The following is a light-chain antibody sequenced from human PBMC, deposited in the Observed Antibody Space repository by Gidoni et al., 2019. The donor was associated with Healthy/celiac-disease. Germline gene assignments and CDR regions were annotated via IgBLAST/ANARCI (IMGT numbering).Light chain of an antibody. CDR1: PSVSSSY. J-gene: IGKJ4*01. Sequence: EIVLTQSPGTLSLSPGERATLSCRASPSVSSSYLAWYQQKPGQAPRLLIYGASSRATGIPDRFSGSGSGTDFTLTISRLEPEDFAVYYCQQYGSSSLTFXGXTKVEIK. CDR2: GAS. CDR3: QQYGSSSLT. V-gene: IGKV3-20*01.